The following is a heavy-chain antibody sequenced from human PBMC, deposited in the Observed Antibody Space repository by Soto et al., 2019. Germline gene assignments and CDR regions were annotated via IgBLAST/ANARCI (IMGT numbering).Heavy chain of an antibody. CDR2: IRSKANSYAT. V-gene: IGHV3-73*01. J-gene: IGHJ5*02. CDR1: GFTFSGSA. D-gene: IGHD3-9*01. Sequence: GGSLRLSCAASGFTFSGSAMHWVRQASGKGLEWVGRIRSKANSYATAYAASVKGRFTISRDDSKNTAYLQMNSLKTEDTAVYYCTRLSDILTGYFPYNWFDPWGQGT. CDR3: TRLSDILTGYFPYNWFDP.